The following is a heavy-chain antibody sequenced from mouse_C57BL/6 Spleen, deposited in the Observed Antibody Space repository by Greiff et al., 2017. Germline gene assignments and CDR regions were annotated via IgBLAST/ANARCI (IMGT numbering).Heavy chain of an antibody. J-gene: IGHJ2*01. CDR1: GFTFSSYA. Sequence: DVMLVESGGGLVKPGGSLKLSCAASGFTFSSYAMSWVRQTPEKRLEWVATISDGGSYTYYPDNVKGRFTISRDNAKNNLYLQMSHLKSEDTAMYYCARAGTFFDYWGQGTTLTVSS. D-gene: IGHD4-1*01. CDR2: ISDGGSYT. V-gene: IGHV5-4*03. CDR3: ARAGTFFDY.